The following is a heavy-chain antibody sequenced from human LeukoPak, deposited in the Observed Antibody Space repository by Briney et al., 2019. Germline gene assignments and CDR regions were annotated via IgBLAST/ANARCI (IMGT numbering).Heavy chain of an antibody. Sequence: SETLSLTCTISGGSVSDYYWSWIRQSPGKGLEWIGYIYSSGSTYYNASLQSRVTISIDTSKNQFSLRLNSVTAADTAMYYCAKSGGYGLIDYWGQGTRVTVSS. CDR3: AKSGGYGLIDY. V-gene: IGHV4-59*04. CDR1: GGSVSDYY. J-gene: IGHJ4*02. D-gene: IGHD1-26*01. CDR2: IYSSGST.